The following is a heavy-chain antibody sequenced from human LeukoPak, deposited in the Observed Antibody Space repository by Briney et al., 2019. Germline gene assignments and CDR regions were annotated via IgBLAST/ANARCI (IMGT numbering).Heavy chain of an antibody. D-gene: IGHD3-10*01. CDR2: ISGSGGST. J-gene: IGHJ4*02. Sequence: GAPRTPSCAACFTFFSYSLRSGRREPRGGGRWGLAISGSGGSTYYADSVKGRFTISRDNSKNTLYLQVNSLRAEDTAVYYCAKGDGTMVRGVNLDYWGQGTLVTVSS. V-gene: IGHV3-23*01. CDR3: AKGDGTMVRGVNLDY. CDR1: FTFFSYS.